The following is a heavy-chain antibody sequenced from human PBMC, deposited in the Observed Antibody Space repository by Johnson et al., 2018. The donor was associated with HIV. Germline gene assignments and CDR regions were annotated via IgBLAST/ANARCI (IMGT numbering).Heavy chain of an antibody. CDR2: ISSGGST. Sequence: EVQLMESGGGLVQPEGSLRLSCAASGISVSSYYMSWVRQAPGKGLEWVSVISSGGSTSYPDSVKGRFTISRDNSKNTLYLQMNSLRAEDTAVYYCARACRDGYTCDAFDIWGQGTMVTVSS. J-gene: IGHJ3*02. D-gene: IGHD5-24*01. CDR1: GISVSSYY. V-gene: IGHV3-66*01. CDR3: ARACRDGYTCDAFDI.